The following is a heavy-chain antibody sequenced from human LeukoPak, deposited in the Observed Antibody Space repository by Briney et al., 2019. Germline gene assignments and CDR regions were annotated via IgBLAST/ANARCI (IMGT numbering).Heavy chain of an antibody. J-gene: IGHJ4*02. D-gene: IGHD3-22*01. CDR3: ARTPSMSSGYYEEGYYFDY. Sequence: PSETLSLTCTVSGASISSGSYYWSWIRQPAGKELEWIGRIYTSGSTNYNPSLKSRVTISVGTSKNQFSLKLSSVTAADTAVYYCARTPSMSSGYYEEGYYFDYWGQGTLVTVSS. V-gene: IGHV4-61*02. CDR1: GASISSGSYY. CDR2: IYTSGST.